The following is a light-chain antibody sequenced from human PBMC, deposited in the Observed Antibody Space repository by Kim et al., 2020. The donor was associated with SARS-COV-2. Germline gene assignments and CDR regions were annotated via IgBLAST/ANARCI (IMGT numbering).Light chain of an antibody. V-gene: IGLV3-19*01. CDR3: NSRDSSGNRVV. CDR1: NLSSYY. CDR2: GKN. J-gene: IGLJ2*01. Sequence: LGRKVRSTCQGDNLSSYYASWYQQKPGQAPLLVIYGKNNRPSCIPDRFSGSSSGNTAYLTITGAQAEDEADYYCNSRDSSGNRVVFGGGTQLAVL.